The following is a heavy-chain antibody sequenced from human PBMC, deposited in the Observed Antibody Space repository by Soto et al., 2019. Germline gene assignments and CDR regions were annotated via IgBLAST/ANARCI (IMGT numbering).Heavy chain of an antibody. Sequence: GESLQISWSDSGFPFSSYDMHWGRQATGKGLGWGSAIGTAGDTYYPGSVKGRFTISRDNAKISVYLQMNSLRAGDTAVYYCARATVIAAAGDAFDIWGQGALVTVSS. CDR2: IGTAGDT. D-gene: IGHD4-17*01. CDR1: GFPFSSYD. J-gene: IGHJ3*02. V-gene: IGHV3-13*01. CDR3: ARATVIAAAGDAFDI.